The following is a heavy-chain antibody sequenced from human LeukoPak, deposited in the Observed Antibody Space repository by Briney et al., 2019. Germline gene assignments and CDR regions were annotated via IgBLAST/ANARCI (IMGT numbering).Heavy chain of an antibody. V-gene: IGHV4-34*01. CDR3: ARTEAGTDAFDI. Sequence: PSETLSLTCAVSGGSFSGYYWSWIRQPPGKGLEWIGEINHSGSTNYNPSLKSRVTISLDTSKNQFSLKLSSVTAADTAVYYCARTEAGTDAFDIWGQGTMVTVSS. J-gene: IGHJ3*02. CDR2: INHSGST. CDR1: GGSFSGYY. D-gene: IGHD6-19*01.